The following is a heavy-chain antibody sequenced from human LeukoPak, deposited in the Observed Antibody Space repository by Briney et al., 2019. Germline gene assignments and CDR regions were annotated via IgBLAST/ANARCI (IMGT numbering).Heavy chain of an antibody. D-gene: IGHD6-19*01. V-gene: IGHV1-18*04. CDR2: ISAYNGNT. CDR3: ARDYSSGWYSYYYYYYGMDV. Sequence: GASVKVSCKASGYTFTSYGISWVRQAPGQGLEWMGWISAYNGNTNYAQKLQGRVTMTTDTSTSTAYMELRSLRSDDTAVYYCARDYSSGWYSYYYYYYGMDVWGKGTTVTVSS. CDR1: GYTFTSYG. J-gene: IGHJ6*04.